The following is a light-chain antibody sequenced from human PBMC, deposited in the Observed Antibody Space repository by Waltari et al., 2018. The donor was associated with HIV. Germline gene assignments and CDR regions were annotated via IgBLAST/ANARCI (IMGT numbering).Light chain of an antibody. J-gene: IGLJ3*02. CDR1: ALPKQY. Sequence: SYELTQPPSVSVSPGQTARITCSGDALPKQYAYWYQQKPGQAPVLVIYKDSERPSGIPERFSGSSSGTTVTFTISGVQAEDEADYYCQSADSSGTYFWVFGGGTKLTVL. CDR3: QSADSSGTYFWV. V-gene: IGLV3-25*03. CDR2: KDS.